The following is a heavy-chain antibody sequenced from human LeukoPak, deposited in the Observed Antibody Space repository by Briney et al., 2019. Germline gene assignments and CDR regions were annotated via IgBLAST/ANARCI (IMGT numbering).Heavy chain of an antibody. Sequence: ASVKVSCKASGYTFTSYAIHWVRQAPGQRLEWLGWINTGNGDTRYSQTFQGRVTITRDTSASTAYMELSSLRPEDTAVYYCARDMGSGSLHYWGQGTLVTVSS. J-gene: IGHJ4*02. CDR3: ARDMGSGSLHY. CDR1: GYTFTSYA. CDR2: INTGNGDT. V-gene: IGHV1-3*04. D-gene: IGHD1-26*01.